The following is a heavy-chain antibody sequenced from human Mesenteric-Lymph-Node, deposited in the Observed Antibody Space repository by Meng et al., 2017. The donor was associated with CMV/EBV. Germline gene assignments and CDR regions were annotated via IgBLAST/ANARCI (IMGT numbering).Heavy chain of an antibody. CDR2: FDPEDGET. CDR1: GYTLPELS. D-gene: IGHD6-13*01. Sequence: KVSGYTLPELSLHWVRHAPGKGLEWMGGFDPEDGETIYAQKFQGRVTMTEDTSTDTAYMELSSLRSEDTAVYYCATKAGMGLDWFDPWGQGTLVTVSS. V-gene: IGHV1-24*01. CDR3: ATKAGMGLDWFDP. J-gene: IGHJ5*02.